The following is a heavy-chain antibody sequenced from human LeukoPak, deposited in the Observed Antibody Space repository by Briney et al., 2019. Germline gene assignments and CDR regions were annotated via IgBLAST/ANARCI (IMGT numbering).Heavy chain of an antibody. CDR1: GGSIASDY. CDR2: IYNSVTT. D-gene: IGHD3-10*01. CDR3: ARQLAYYYRSGGFDP. J-gene: IGHJ5*02. Sequence: PSGTLSLTCTPSGGSIASDYWSWIRQPPGKGLEWIGHIYNSVTTTYYPSLKSRGSISADTSKNQFSLNLRSVIAADAAAYYCARQLAYYYRSGGFDPWGQGALVTVSS. V-gene: IGHV4-59*08.